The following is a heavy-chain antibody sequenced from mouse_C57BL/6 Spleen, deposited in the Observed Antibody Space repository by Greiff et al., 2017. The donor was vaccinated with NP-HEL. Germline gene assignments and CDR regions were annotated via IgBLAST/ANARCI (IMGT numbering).Heavy chain of an antibody. CDR2: IYPGSGST. J-gene: IGHJ3*01. D-gene: IGHD1-1*01. CDR3: ARGGYGSSPGAY. V-gene: IGHV1-55*01. Sequence: QVQLQQPGAELVKPGASVKMSCKASGYTFTSYWITWVKQRPGQGLEWIGDIYPGSGSTNYNEKFKSKATLTVDTSSSTAYMQLSSLTSEDSAVYYCARGGYGSSPGAYWGQGTLVTVSA. CDR1: GYTFTSYW.